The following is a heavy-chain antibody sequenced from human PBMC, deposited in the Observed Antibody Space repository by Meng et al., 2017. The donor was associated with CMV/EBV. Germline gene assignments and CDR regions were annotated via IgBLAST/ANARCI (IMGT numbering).Heavy chain of an antibody. CDR2: ISWNSGSI. J-gene: IGHJ4*02. Sequence: LTCAASGFTFDDYAMHWVRQAPGKGLEWVSGISWNSGSIGYADSVKGRFTISRDNAKNSLYLQMNSLRAEDTALYYCAKDMSSGGDYEGVDYWGQGTLVTVSS. D-gene: IGHD4-17*01. CDR3: AKDMSSGGDYEGVDY. CDR1: GFTFDDYA. V-gene: IGHV3-9*01.